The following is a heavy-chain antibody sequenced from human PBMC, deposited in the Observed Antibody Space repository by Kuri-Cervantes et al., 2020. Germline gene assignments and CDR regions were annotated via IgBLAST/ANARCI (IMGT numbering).Heavy chain of an antibody. CDR3: AGVPRESGAR. CDR2: INPNSGNT. J-gene: IGHJ1*01. Sequence: ASVKVSCKASGYTFTSYGISWVRQAPGQGLEWMGWINPNSGNTGYAQKFQGRVTMTRNTSISTAYMELSSLRSEDTAVYYCAGVPRESGARWGQGTLVTVSS. D-gene: IGHD3-10*01. CDR1: GYTFTSYG. V-gene: IGHV1-8*02.